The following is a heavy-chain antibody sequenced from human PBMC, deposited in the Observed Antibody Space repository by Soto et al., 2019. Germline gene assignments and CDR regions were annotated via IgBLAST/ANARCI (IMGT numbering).Heavy chain of an antibody. V-gene: IGHV4-39*07. CDR2: IYTSGST. D-gene: IGHD6-13*01. CDR1: GGSISSSSYY. Sequence: QLQLQESGPGLVKPSETLSLTCTVSGGSISSSSYYWGWIRQPPGKGLEWIGSIYTSGSTNYNPSLKSRVTMSVDTSKNQFSLKLSSVTAADTAVDYCARAEVDSSSWYQCWYFALWGRGTLVPVSS. CDR3: ARAEVDSSSWYQCWYFAL. J-gene: IGHJ2*01.